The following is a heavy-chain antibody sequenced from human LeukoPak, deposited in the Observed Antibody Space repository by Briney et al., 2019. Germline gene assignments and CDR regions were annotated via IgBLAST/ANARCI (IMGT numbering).Heavy chain of an antibody. CDR1: GYTFTSYG. CDR3: ARDRGGYAASYFDY. Sequence: ASVKVSCKASGYTFTSYGISWVRQAPGQGLEWMGWISAYNGNTNYAQKFQGRVTMTRDTSISTAYMELSRLTSDDTAVYYCARDRGGYAASYFDYWGQGTLVTVSS. D-gene: IGHD5-12*01. V-gene: IGHV1-18*01. J-gene: IGHJ4*02. CDR2: ISAYNGNT.